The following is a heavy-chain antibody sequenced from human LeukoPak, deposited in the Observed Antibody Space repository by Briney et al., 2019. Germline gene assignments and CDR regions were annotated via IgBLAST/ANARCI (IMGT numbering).Heavy chain of an antibody. CDR1: GGSISHNY. D-gene: IGHD6-13*01. Sequence: PSETLSLTCDVSGGSISHNYWNWIRQPPGKALEWIGYIYYNGNTNYNPSLKSRVTMSVDTSKNQFSLKLSSVTAADTAVYYCARGGPIAAAGTWGQGTLVTVSS. V-gene: IGHV4-59*12. CDR2: IYYNGNT. J-gene: IGHJ4*02. CDR3: ARGGPIAAAGT.